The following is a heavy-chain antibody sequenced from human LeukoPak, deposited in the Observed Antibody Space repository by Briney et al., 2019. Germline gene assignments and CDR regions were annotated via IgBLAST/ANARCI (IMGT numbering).Heavy chain of an antibody. CDR2: INHSGST. CDR1: GGSFSGYY. V-gene: IGHV4-34*01. D-gene: IGHD2-15*01. Sequence: SETLSLTCAVYGGSFSGYYWSWIRQPPGKGLEWIGEINHSGSTNYNPSLKSRVTISVDTSKNQLSLKLSSVTAADTAVYYCARAGYCSGGSCYFYWGQGTLVTVSS. CDR3: ARAGYCSGGSCYFY. J-gene: IGHJ4*02.